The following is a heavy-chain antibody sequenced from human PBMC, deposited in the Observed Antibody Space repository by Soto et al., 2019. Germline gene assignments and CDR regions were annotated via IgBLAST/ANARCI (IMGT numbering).Heavy chain of an antibody. J-gene: IGHJ5*02. D-gene: IGHD1-1*01. CDR2: IYPDDSDT. CDR3: VRQWGRPTLATPRYFAP. V-gene: IGHV5-51*01. Sequence: PRESLKISCKASGYTFTNNWIGWVRQMPGRGLEWMGLIYPDDSDTRYSPSFRGQVTFSADKSISTAYVQWSSLKASDTAIYYCVRQWGRPTLATPRYFAPWGQGTMVTFSS. CDR1: GYTFTNNW.